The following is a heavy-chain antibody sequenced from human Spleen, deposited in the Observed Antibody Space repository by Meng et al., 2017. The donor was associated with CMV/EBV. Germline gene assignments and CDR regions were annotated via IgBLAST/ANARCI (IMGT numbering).Heavy chain of an antibody. V-gene: IGHV1-69*10. CDR2: IIPILGIA. Sequence: SVKVSCKASGGTFSSYAISWVRQAPGQGLEWMGGIIPILGIANYAQKFQGRVTITADKSTSTAYMELSSLRSEDTAVDYCARSRGRGVTEMNYYYYGMDVWGQGTTVTVSS. D-gene: IGHD3-10*01. J-gene: IGHJ6*02. CDR3: ARSRGRGVTEMNYYYYGMDV. CDR1: GGTFSSYA.